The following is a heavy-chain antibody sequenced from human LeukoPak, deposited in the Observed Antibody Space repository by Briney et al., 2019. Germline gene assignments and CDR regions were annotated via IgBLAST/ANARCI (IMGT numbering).Heavy chain of an antibody. Sequence: GGSLRLSCAASGFTFSSYGMHWVRQAPGKGQEWVAVISYDGSNKYYADSVKGRFTISRDNSKNTLYLQMNSLRAEDTAVYYCAKVALVVPAATLIDYWGQGTLVTVSS. CDR2: ISYDGSNK. D-gene: IGHD2-2*01. J-gene: IGHJ4*02. CDR3: AKVALVVPAATLIDY. CDR1: GFTFSSYG. V-gene: IGHV3-30*18.